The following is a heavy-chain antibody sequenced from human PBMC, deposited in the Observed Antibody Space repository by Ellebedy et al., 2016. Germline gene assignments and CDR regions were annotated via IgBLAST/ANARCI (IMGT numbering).Heavy chain of an antibody. CDR1: GFTFSDYY. J-gene: IGHJ4*02. Sequence: GESLKISCAASGFTFSDYYMSWIRQAPGKGLEWVSYISSSGTYTNYAASVKGRFTISRDHAKNSLYLQMNSLRAEDTAVYYCASGGDQLLPFDYWGQGTLVTVSS. D-gene: IGHD2-2*01. CDR3: ASGGDQLLPFDY. CDR2: ISSSGTYT. V-gene: IGHV3-11*06.